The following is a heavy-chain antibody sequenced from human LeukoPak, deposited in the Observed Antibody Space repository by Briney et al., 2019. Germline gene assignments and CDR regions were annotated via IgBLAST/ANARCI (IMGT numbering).Heavy chain of an antibody. CDR1: GFTFSSYS. CDR3: AREGGDRELDFDY. J-gene: IGHJ4*02. CDR2: ISSSSSYI. V-gene: IGHV3-21*01. D-gene: IGHD1-26*01. Sequence: GGSLRLSCAASGFTFSSYSMNWVRQAPGKGLEWVSSISSSSSYIYYADSVKGRFTISRDNAKNSLYLQMNSLRAEDTAVNYCAREGGDRELDFDYWGQGTLVTVSS.